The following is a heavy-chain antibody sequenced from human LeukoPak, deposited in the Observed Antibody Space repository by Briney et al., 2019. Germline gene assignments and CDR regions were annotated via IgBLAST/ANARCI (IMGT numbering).Heavy chain of an antibody. CDR1: GGSISAYY. Sequence: PSETLSLTCTVSGGSISAYYWSWIQQPPGKGLEWIGYIYYSGSTNYNPSLKSRVTISVDTSKIQFSLKLRSVTAADTAVYYCARTRYCVSTSCYFDYWGQGTLVTVSS. V-gene: IGHV4-59*01. CDR2: IYYSGST. D-gene: IGHD2-2*01. J-gene: IGHJ4*02. CDR3: ARTRYCVSTSCYFDY.